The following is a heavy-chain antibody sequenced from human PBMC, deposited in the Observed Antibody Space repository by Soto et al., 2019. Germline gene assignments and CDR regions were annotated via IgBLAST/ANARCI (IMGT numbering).Heavy chain of an antibody. J-gene: IGHJ6*03. D-gene: IGHD2-15*01. CDR1: GFTFSSYG. CDR3: AKDGPGSSLYHYYYYMDV. V-gene: IGHV3-30*18. Sequence: GGSLRLSCAASGFTFSSYGMHWVRQAPGKGLEWVAVISYDGSNKYYADSVKGRFTISRDNSKNTLYLQMNSLRAEDTAVYYCAKDGPGSSLYHYYYYMDVWGKGTTVTVSS. CDR2: ISYDGSNK.